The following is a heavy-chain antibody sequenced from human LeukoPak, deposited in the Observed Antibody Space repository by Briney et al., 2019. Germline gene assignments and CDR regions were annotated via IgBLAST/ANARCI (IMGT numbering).Heavy chain of an antibody. V-gene: IGHV1-2*06. J-gene: IGHJ4*02. Sequence: ASVKVSCKASGYTFTGYYMHWVRQATGQGLEWMGRINPNSGGTNYAQKFQGRVTMTRDTSISTAYMELSRLRSDDTAVYYCARAKSSGSSGYYYDWDFDYWGQGTLVTVSS. CDR3: ARAKSSGSSGYYYDWDFDY. CDR2: INPNSGGT. CDR1: GYTFTGYY. D-gene: IGHD3-22*01.